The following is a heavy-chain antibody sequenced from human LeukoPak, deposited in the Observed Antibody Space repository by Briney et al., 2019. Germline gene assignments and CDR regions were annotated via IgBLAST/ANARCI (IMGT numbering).Heavy chain of an antibody. V-gene: IGHV3-48*01. D-gene: IGHD3-22*01. J-gene: IGHJ6*02. CDR2: ISSSSSTI. Sequence: PGGSLRLSCAASGFTFSSYSMNWVRQAPGKGLEWVSYISSSSSTIYYADSVKGRFTISRDNAKNSLYLQMNSLRAEDTAVYYCAKDDSSGYTYYYYGMDVWGQGTTVTVSS. CDR1: GFTFSSYS. CDR3: AKDDSSGYTYYYYGMDV.